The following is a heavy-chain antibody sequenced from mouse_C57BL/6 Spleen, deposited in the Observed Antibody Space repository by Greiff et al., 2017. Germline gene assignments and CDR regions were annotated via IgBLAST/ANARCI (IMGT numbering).Heavy chain of an antibody. CDR1: GYTFTSYW. J-gene: IGHJ4*01. CDR3: ARDHSMDY. CDR2: IDPSDSYT. Sequence: QVHVKQPGAELVMPGASVKLSCKASGYTFTSYWMHWVKQRPGQGLEWIGEIDPSDSYTNYNQKFKGKSTLTVDKSSSTAYMQLSSLTSEDSAVYYCARDHSMDYWGQGTSVTVSS. V-gene: IGHV1-69*01.